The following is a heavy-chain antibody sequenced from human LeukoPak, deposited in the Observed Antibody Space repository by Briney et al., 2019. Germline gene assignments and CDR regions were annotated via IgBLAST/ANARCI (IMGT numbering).Heavy chain of an antibody. CDR2: ITASGGST. Sequence: GGSLRLSCASSGFTFNNYAMTWVRQAPGKGREWGSSITASGGSTYCADSVKGRFTISRDNSKNTLYLQMSSLRAEDTAVYYCARDYPTSGIVTIFDYWGQGTLVTVSS. D-gene: IGHD1-1*01. J-gene: IGHJ4*02. CDR1: GFTFNNYA. V-gene: IGHV3-23*01. CDR3: ARDYPTSGIVTIFDY.